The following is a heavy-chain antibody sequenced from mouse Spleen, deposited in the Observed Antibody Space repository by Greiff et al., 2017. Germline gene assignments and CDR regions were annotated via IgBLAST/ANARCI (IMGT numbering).Heavy chain of an antibody. D-gene: IGHD2-5*01. CDR1: GFTFTDYY. CDR3: ARSYYSNYLAY. Sequence: DVQLVESGGGLVQPGGSLSLSCAASGFTFTDYYMSWVRQPPGKALEWLGFIRNKANGYTTEYSASVKGRFTISRDNSQSILYLQMNALRAEDSATYYCARSYYSNYLAYWGQGTLVTVSA. J-gene: IGHJ3*01. CDR2: IRNKANGYTT. V-gene: IGHV7-3*01.